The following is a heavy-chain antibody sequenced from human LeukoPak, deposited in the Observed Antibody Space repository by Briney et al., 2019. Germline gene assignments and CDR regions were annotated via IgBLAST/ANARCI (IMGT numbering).Heavy chain of an antibody. J-gene: IGHJ4*02. CDR3: ARYASRHPRRITIFGVAPFDY. V-gene: IGHV4-39*01. D-gene: IGHD3-3*01. CDR2: IYYSGST. Sequence: PSETLSLTCTVSGVSISSSSYYWGWIRQPPGKGLEWIGSIYYSGSTYYNPSIKSRVTISVDTSKNQFSLKLSSVTAADTAVYYCARYASRHPRRITIFGVAPFDYWGQGTLVTVSS. CDR1: GVSISSSSYY.